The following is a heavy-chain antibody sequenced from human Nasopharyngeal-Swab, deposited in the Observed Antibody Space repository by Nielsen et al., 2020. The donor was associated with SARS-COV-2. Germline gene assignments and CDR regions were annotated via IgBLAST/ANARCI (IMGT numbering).Heavy chain of an antibody. J-gene: IGHJ4*02. D-gene: IGHD3-10*01. Sequence: LRLSCTVSGDSIGSGKYYWGSIRQSAGKGLEWLGRIDTSGTTYNPSLKSRVTISLDTSKNEFSLKVNSVTAADTAVYYCVRDSPMTRAVIVEYWGQGTLVTVSS. CDR1: GDSIGSGKYY. CDR2: IDTSGT. CDR3: VRDSPMTRAVIVEY. V-gene: IGHV4-61*02.